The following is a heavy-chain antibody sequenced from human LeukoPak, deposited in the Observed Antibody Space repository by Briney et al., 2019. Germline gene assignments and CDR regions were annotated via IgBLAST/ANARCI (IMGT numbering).Heavy chain of an antibody. Sequence: ASVKVSCKASGYTFTCYYMHWVRQAPGQGLEWMGWINPNSGGTNYAQKFQGRVTMTTDTSTSTAYMELRSLRSDDTAVYYCARGPRFLEWLSNNWFDPWGQGTLVTVSS. V-gene: IGHV1-2*02. D-gene: IGHD3-3*01. J-gene: IGHJ5*02. CDR1: GYTFTCYY. CDR3: ARGPRFLEWLSNNWFDP. CDR2: INPNSGGT.